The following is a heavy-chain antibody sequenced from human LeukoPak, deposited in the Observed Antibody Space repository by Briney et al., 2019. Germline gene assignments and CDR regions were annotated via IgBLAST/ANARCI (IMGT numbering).Heavy chain of an antibody. V-gene: IGHV3-21*04. J-gene: IGHJ4*02. CDR2: ISSSSSYI. CDR3: ARDRCSSTSCSFDY. D-gene: IGHD2-2*01. Sequence: PGGSLRLSCAASGFTFSSYSMNWVRQVPGKGLEWVSSISSSSSYIYYADSVKGRFTISRDNAKNSLYLQMNSLRAEDTAVYYCARDRCSSTSCSFDYWGQGTLVTVSS. CDR1: GFTFSSYS.